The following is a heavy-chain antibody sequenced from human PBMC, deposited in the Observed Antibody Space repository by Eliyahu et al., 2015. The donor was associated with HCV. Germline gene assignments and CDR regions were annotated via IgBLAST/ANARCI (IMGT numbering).Heavy chain of an antibody. CDR2: INPNSGGT. D-gene: IGHD3-3*01. Sequence: QVQLVQSGAEVKKPGASVKVSCKASGYTFTGYYMHWVRQAPGQGLEWMGWINPNSGGTNYAQKFQGRVTMTRDTSISTAYMELSRLRSDDTAVYYCARDASRDYDFWSGYADYWGQGTLVTVSS. CDR1: GYTFTGYY. J-gene: IGHJ4*02. V-gene: IGHV1-2*02. CDR3: ARDASRDYDFWSGYADY.